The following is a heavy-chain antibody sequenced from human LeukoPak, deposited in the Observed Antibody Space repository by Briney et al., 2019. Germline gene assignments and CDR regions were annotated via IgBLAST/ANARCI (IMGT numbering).Heavy chain of an antibody. D-gene: IGHD1-7*01. CDR2: ISAYNGNT. CDR1: GYTFTIHG. V-gene: IGHV1-18*01. CDR3: ARDLELKTTFDY. J-gene: IGHJ4*02. Sequence: ASVKVSCKASGYTFTIHGISWVRQAPGQGLEWMGWISAYNGNTNYAQKLQGRVTMTTDTSTSTAYMELRSLRSDDTAVYYCARDLELKTTFDYWGQGTLVTVSS.